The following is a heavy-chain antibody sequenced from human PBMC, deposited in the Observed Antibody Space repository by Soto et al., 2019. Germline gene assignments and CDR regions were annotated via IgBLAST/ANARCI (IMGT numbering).Heavy chain of an antibody. J-gene: IGHJ4*02. Sequence: QVQLVESGGGVVQPGTSLRLSCAASGFAVSSYSMHWVRQAPGKGLEWVAAISFDGNSKYFADSVKGRFKISRDTSKNTWSLEMESLGVEDSALYHCIRGRSMIANDDFEYWGQGTQVTVSS. CDR1: GFAVSSYS. V-gene: IGHV3-30-3*01. CDR3: IRGRSMIANDDFEY. CDR2: ISFDGNSK. D-gene: IGHD2-21*01.